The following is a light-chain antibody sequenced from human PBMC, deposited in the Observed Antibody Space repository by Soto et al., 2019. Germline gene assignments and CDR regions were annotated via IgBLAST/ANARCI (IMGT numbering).Light chain of an antibody. CDR3: SSYTSSSTPV. Sequence: QSALTQPASVSGSPGQSITISCIGTSRDVGGYNYVSWYQQHPGKAPKLMIYEVSNRPSGVSNRFSGSKSGNTASLTISGLQAEDEADYYCSSYTSSSTPVFGTGTKVTVL. CDR1: SRDVGGYNY. V-gene: IGLV2-14*01. J-gene: IGLJ1*01. CDR2: EVS.